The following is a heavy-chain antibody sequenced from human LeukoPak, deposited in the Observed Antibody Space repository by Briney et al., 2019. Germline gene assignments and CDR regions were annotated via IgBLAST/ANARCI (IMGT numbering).Heavy chain of an antibody. CDR2: ISSGSETI. CDR1: GFSFSGHS. CDR3: ARSAKYSSGWYSAFDI. Sequence: GGSLRLSCEASGFSFSGHSMNWVRQAPGKGLEWVSYISSGSETIYYADSVKGRFTISRDNAKNSLFLQMNSLRAEDTAVYYCARSAKYSSGWYSAFDIWGQGTMVTVSS. V-gene: IGHV3-48*04. D-gene: IGHD6-19*01. J-gene: IGHJ3*02.